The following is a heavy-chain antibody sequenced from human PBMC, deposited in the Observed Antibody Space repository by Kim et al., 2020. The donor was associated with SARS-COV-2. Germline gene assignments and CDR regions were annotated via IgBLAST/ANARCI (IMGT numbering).Heavy chain of an antibody. CDR1: GLTFSSFW. V-gene: IGHV3-7*01. Sequence: GGSLRLSCAASGLTFSSFWMSWVRQAPGKGLEWVANIKQDGSEKFYVDSVKGRFTIPRDNAKNSLYLQMNSLRADDTAVYYCARDPGPYDYWGQGTLVTVSS. J-gene: IGHJ4*02. CDR2: IKQDGSEK. CDR3: ARDPGPYDY.